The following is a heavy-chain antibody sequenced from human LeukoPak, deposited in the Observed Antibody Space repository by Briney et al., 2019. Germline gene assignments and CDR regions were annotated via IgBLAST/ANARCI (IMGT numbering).Heavy chain of an antibody. CDR2: IIPIFSTA. CDR1: GGTFGSYA. D-gene: IGHD3-9*01. J-gene: IGHJ4*02. Sequence: ASVKVSCKASGGTFGSYAISWVRQAPGQGLEWMGRIIPIFSTANYAQKFQGRVTITTDESTSTAYMELSSLRSEDTAVYYCAREDYDILTGYYKGFDYWGQGTLVTVSS. V-gene: IGHV1-69*05. CDR3: AREDYDILTGYYKGFDY.